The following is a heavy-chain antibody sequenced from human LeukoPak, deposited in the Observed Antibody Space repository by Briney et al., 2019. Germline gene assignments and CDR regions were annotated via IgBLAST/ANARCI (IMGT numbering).Heavy chain of an antibody. CDR1: GFTFSSYW. Sequence: PGGSLRLSCVASGFTFSSYWMNWVRQAPGKGLERVGTISPDGSDKYYVDSVKGRFTISRDNSKNTLYLQMNSLRAEDTAVYYCAREGTTSPYYFDYWGQGTLVTVSS. V-gene: IGHV3-7*01. J-gene: IGHJ4*02. CDR3: AREGTTSPYYFDY. CDR2: ISPDGSDK. D-gene: IGHD2/OR15-2a*01.